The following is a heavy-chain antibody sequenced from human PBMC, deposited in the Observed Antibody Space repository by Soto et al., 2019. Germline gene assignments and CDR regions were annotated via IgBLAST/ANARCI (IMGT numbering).Heavy chain of an antibody. CDR1: GGSISSRGYY. J-gene: IGHJ5*02. CDR2: IYYSGST. Sequence: QLQLQESGPGLVKPSETLSLTCTVSGGSISSRGYYWGWIRQPPGKGLEWIGTIYYSGSTYYNPSLQIRVTLSVDTSKNQFSLKLSSVPAADTAVYYCATSNWFDPWGQGTLVTVSS. V-gene: IGHV4-39*01. CDR3: ATSNWFDP.